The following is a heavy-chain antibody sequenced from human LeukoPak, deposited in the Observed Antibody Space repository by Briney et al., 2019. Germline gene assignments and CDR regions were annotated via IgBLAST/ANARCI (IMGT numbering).Heavy chain of an antibody. CDR2: INTSTGNP. Sequence: ASVKVSCKASGYTFTSYAMNWVRQAPGQGLEWMGWINTSTGNPTYAQGFTGRFVFSLDTSVSTAYLQISSLKAEDTAVYYCARVIEYPHSSGWYLLWYWGQGTLVTVSS. V-gene: IGHV7-4-1*02. CDR1: GYTFTSYA. D-gene: IGHD6-19*01. CDR3: ARVIEYPHSSGWYLLWY. J-gene: IGHJ4*02.